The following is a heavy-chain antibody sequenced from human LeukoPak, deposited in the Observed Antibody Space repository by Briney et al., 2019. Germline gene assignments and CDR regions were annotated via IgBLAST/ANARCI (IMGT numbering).Heavy chain of an antibody. D-gene: IGHD5-12*01. V-gene: IGHV1-2*02. CDR1: GYTFTGYY. J-gene: IGHJ1*01. Sequence: GASVKVSCTASGYTFTGYYMHWVRQAPGQGLEWMGWINPNSGGTNYAQKFQGRVTMTRDTSISTAYMELSRLRSDDTAVYYCARVITVYNAYEEVAEYFQHWGQGTLVTVSS. CDR2: INPNSGGT. CDR3: ARVITVYNAYEEVAEYFQH.